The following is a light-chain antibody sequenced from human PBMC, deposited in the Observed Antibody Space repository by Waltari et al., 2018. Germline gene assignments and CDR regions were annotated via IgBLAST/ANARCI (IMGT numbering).Light chain of an antibody. CDR2: DAS. CDR3: QQRSNWLWT. Sequence: EIVLTQSPATLSLSPGERATLSCRASQSVSSYLAWYQQKPGQDPRLLIYDASNRATGIPARLSGSGSGTDFTLTISSLEPEDFAVYYCQQRSNWLWTFGQGTKVEIK. J-gene: IGKJ1*01. CDR1: QSVSSY. V-gene: IGKV3-11*01.